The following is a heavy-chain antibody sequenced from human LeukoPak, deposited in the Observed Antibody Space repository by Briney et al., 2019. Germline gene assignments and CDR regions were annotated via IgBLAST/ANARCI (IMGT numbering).Heavy chain of an antibody. J-gene: IGHJ4*02. CDR2: IRHDGTSK. D-gene: IGHD3-9*01. V-gene: IGHV3-30*02. CDR1: GFTFSIYG. CDR3: YRDSLTDIDF. Sequence: GGSLRLSCTASGFTFSIYGMYWVRQAPGKGLEWVAFIRHDGTSKYYADSVNGRFTISRDNAENTLYLQLNSLRAEDTAVYYCYRDSLTDIDFCGQGTLVTVS.